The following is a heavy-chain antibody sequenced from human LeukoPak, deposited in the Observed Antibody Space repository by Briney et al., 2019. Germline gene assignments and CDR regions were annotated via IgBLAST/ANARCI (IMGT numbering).Heavy chain of an antibody. CDR1: GFSFSSHS. Sequence: GGSLRLSCAASGFSFSSHSMNWVRQAPGKGLEWVSSISSSSSSIYYADSAEGRFTISRDNAKNSLYLQMNSLRAEDTAVYYCARGVSSAWYFDYWGQGTLVTVSS. J-gene: IGHJ4*02. V-gene: IGHV3-21*01. D-gene: IGHD3-22*01. CDR2: ISSSSSSI. CDR3: ARGVSSAWYFDY.